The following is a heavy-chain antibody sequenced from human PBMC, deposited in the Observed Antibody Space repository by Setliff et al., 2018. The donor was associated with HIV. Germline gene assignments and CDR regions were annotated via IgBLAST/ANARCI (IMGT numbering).Heavy chain of an antibody. CDR2: VSRGGST. D-gene: IGHD3-10*01. CDR3: AKQGSGSYYFDY. V-gene: IGHV4-34*01. J-gene: IGHJ4*02. Sequence: SETLSLTCGVDDGSFSGYSWSWIRQSPGKGLEWIGEVSRGGSTTYNPSLTGRVSVSVDTSKSQFSLKLSSVTAADTAVYYCAKQGSGSYYFDYWGQGTLVTVSS. CDR1: DGSFSGYS.